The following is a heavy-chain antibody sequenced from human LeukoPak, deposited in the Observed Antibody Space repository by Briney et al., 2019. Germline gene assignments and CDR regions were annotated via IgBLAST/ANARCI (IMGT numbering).Heavy chain of an antibody. Sequence: SETLSLTCTVSGGSISHYYWSWIRQSPGKGLEWIGYIYYSGTTNYNPSLKSRVTISVDTSRNQFSLQLRSVTAADTAVYYCARASAPDYDFWSGYYLPYYYYYYMDVWGKGTTVTVSS. CDR3: ARASAPDYDFWSGYYLPYYYYYYMDV. J-gene: IGHJ6*03. CDR2: IYYSGTT. D-gene: IGHD3-3*01. V-gene: IGHV4-59*01. CDR1: GGSISHYY.